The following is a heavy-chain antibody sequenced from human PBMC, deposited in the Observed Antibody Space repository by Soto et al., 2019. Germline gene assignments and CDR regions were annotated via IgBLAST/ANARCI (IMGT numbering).Heavy chain of an antibody. CDR2: FDPEDGET. V-gene: IGHV1-24*01. D-gene: IGHD2-2*01. J-gene: IGHJ5*02. Sequence: ASVKVSCKVSGYTLTELSMHWVRQAPGKGLEWMGGFDPEDGETIYAQKFQGRVTMTEDTSTDTAYMELSSLRSEGTAVYYCATDRRYCSSTSCRGWFDPWGQGTLVTVSS. CDR1: GYTLTELS. CDR3: ATDRRYCSSTSCRGWFDP.